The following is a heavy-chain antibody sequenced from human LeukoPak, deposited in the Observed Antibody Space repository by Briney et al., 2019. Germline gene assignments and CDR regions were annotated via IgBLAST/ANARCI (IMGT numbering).Heavy chain of an antibody. J-gene: IGHJ5*02. CDR1: GFTFSSYA. CDR3: ATRRFDP. V-gene: IGHV3-30*04. Sequence: GGSLRLSCAAPGFTFSSYAMHWVRQAPGKGLEWVAVISYDGSNKYYADSVKGRFTISRDNSKNTLYLQMNSLRAEDTAVYYCATRRFDPWGQGTLVTVSS. CDR2: ISYDGSNK.